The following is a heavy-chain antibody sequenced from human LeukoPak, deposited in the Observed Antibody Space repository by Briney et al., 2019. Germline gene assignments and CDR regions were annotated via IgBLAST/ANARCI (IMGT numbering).Heavy chain of an antibody. J-gene: IGHJ4*02. CDR3: ARQGRDGYNSPFDY. V-gene: IGHV4-59*08. D-gene: IGHD5-12*01. CDR1: GGSFSGYY. Sequence: PSETLSLTCAVYGGSFSGYYWSWIRQPPGKGLEWIGYIYYSGSTNYNPSLKSRVTISVDTSKNQFSLKLSSVTAADTAVYYCARQGRDGYNSPFDYWGQGTLVTVSS. CDR2: IYYSGST.